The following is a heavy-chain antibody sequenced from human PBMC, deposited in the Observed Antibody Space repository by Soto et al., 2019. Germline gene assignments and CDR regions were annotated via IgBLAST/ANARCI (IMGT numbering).Heavy chain of an antibody. J-gene: IGHJ5*02. V-gene: IGHV3-23*01. D-gene: IGHD5-12*01. CDR3: SKWDGYGDQ. Sequence: EVQLLESGGGLVQPGGSLRLSCAASGFTFSTNSMTWVRQAPGKGLEWVCGINGGGDSTHYADSVKGRFTISRDNSKNMVYLQMNSLTADDTAVYFCSKWDGYGDQWGQGTLVTVSS. CDR1: GFTFSTNS. CDR2: INGGGDST.